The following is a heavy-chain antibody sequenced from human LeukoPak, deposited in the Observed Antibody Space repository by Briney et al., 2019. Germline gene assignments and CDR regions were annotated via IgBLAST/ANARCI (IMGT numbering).Heavy chain of an antibody. D-gene: IGHD1-26*01. CDR1: GFTFSSYA. V-gene: IGHV3-23*01. Sequence: PGGSLRLSCAASGFTFSSYAMSWVRQAPGKGLEWVSAISGSGGSTYYADSVKGRFTISRDNSKNTLYLQMNSLRAEDTAVYYCANPLVGATEGGFDYWGQGTLVTVSS. CDR3: ANPLVGATEGGFDY. CDR2: ISGSGGST. J-gene: IGHJ4*02.